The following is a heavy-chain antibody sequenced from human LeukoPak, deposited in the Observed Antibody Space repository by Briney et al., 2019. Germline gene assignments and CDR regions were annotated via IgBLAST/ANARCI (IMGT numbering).Heavy chain of an antibody. CDR1: GFTFSSHA. CDR2: ISSGGDNT. D-gene: IGHD2/OR15-2a*01. Sequence: GGSLRLSCAASGFTFSSHAMSWVRQAPGKGLEWVSAISSGGDNTYYADSVKGRFTISRDNSKSTLYLQMNSLRAEDTAVYYCAKEPLSRVSFNCFDPWGQGTLVTVSS. CDR3: AKEPLSRVSFNCFDP. V-gene: IGHV3-23*01. J-gene: IGHJ5*02.